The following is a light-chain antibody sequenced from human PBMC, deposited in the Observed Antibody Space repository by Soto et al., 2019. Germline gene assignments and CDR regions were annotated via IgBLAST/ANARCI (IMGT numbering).Light chain of an antibody. V-gene: IGKV1-5*01. J-gene: IGKJ1*01. CDR1: QSISGW. CDR2: DAS. CDR3: QQYDSSTWT. Sequence: DIQMTQSPSTLSASIGDRVTITCRASQSISGWLAWYQQKPGKAPNLLIYDASSLYSGVPSRFSGSGSGTEFTLTISSLQPDDFATYYCQQYDSSTWTFGQGTKVEIK.